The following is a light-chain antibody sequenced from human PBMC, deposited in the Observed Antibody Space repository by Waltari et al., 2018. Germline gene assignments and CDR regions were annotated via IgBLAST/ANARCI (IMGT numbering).Light chain of an antibody. CDR1: QSISKY. CDR2: HAS. J-gene: IGKJ1*01. CDR3: QHYESLPVT. Sequence: EIVLTQSPGTLSLSPGERAPLSCRASQSISKYLAWYQQKPGQAPRLLIYHASSRAAGIPDRFSGSGSGTDFSLTISRLEPEDFAVYYCQHYESLPVTFGQGTKVEIK. V-gene: IGKV3-20*01.